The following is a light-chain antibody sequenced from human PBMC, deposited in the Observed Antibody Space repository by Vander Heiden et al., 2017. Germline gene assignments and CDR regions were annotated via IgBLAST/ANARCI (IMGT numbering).Light chain of an antibody. CDR2: GAS. J-gene: IGKJ4*01. V-gene: IGKV3D-15*01. CDR1: QSVSGT. CDR3: QQYKNWPLT. Sequence: ELVMTQSPATLSVSPGERATVSCRASQSVSGTVAWYQQRPGQTPRLLIYGASTRATGIPARFSGSGSGTEFTLTISSLQSEDFAVYYCQQYKNWPLTFGGGTKVEI.